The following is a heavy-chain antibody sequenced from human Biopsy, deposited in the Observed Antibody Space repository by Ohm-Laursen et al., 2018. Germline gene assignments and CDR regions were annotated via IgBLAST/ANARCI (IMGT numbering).Heavy chain of an antibody. J-gene: IGHJ2*01. V-gene: IGHV4-31*01. CDR1: GGSVSSGGFY. CDR3: ARRPYGGTRYWYFDL. Sequence: LTCTVSGGSVSSGGFYWSWIRQHPGKGLEWIGYIYYSGTTYYNPSLKSLVTISVDTSKNQFSLKLNSVTAADTAVYYCARRPYGGTRYWYFDLWGRGTLVTVSS. D-gene: IGHD4-23*01. CDR2: IYYSGTT.